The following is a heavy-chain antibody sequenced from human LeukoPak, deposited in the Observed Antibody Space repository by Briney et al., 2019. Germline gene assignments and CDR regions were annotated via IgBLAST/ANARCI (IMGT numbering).Heavy chain of an antibody. CDR3: ARHVRYSSGTGFDY. CDR1: GGSISSSSYY. J-gene: IGHJ4*02. V-gene: IGHV4-39*01. Sequence: SETLSLTCTVSGGSISSSSYYWGWIRQPPGKGLEWIGSIYYSGSTYYNPSLKSRVTISVDTSKNQFSLKLSSVTAADTAVYYCARHVRYSSGTGFDYWGQGTLVTVSS. CDR2: IYYSGST. D-gene: IGHD6-19*01.